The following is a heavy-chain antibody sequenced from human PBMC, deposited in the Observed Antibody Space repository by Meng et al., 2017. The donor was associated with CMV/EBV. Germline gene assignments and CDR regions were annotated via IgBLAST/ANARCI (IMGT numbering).Heavy chain of an antibody. V-gene: IGHV3-15*01. J-gene: IGHJ5*02. CDR1: GFTVSNAW. Sequence: ASGFTVSNAWMGWVRQATGKGLEWVGSIKSKTDGGTTDYAAPVRGRFTISRDDSKNTLYLQMNSLKTEDTAVYYCTAATHLNWFDPWGQGTLVTVSS. CDR2: IKSKTDGGTT. CDR3: TAATHLNWFDP. D-gene: IGHD6-25*01.